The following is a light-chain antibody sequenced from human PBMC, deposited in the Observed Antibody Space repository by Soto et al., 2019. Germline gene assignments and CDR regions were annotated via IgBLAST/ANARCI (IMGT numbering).Light chain of an antibody. Sequence: DIQMTHSPSILSPSVRPRLTVTCRASQSISNWLAWYQQKPGTATELLIYHASTLESGVPSRFSGSGSGTEFTLTISSLQPDDFATYYXQQYNSYSXGQGTKVDI. CDR3: QQYNSYS. V-gene: IGKV1-5*01. CDR1: QSISNW. CDR2: HAS. J-gene: IGKJ1*01.